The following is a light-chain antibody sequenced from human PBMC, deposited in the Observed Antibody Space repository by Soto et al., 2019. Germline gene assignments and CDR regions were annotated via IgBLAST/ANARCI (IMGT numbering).Light chain of an antibody. V-gene: IGKV4-1*01. Sequence: DIVMTQSPDSLAVSLGERTTINCKSSQSLFYSSNNKNFLAWYQQKAGQPPKLLIYWASTRESGVPDRFSGSGSGAEFNLTISSLQAEDVAVYYCHQYYTTPYTFGQGTKLEI. J-gene: IGKJ2*01. CDR2: WAS. CDR1: QSLFYSSNNKNF. CDR3: HQYYTTPYT.